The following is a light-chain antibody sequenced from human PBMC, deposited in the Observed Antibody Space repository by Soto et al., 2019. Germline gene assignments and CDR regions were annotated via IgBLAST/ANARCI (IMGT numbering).Light chain of an antibody. Sequence: DIQMTQSPSTLSASVGDRVTITCRASQSISSWLAWYQQKPGKAPKLLIQKASSLESGVPPRFSGSGSGTEFTLTISSLQPDDFATYYCQQYNRYSPWTFGQGTKVEIK. CDR1: QSISSW. V-gene: IGKV1-5*03. CDR2: KAS. J-gene: IGKJ1*01. CDR3: QQYNRYSPWT.